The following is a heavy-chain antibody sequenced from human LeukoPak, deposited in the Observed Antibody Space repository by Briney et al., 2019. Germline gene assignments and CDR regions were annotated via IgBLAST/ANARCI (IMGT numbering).Heavy chain of an antibody. CDR3: ARAPYSSGWYEGRFDY. V-gene: IGHV1-2*02. D-gene: IGHD6-19*01. CDR2: INPNSGGT. Sequence: ASVKVSCKASGYTFTSYYMHWVRQAPGQGLEWMGWINPNSGGTNYAQKFQGRVTMTRDTSISTAYMELSRLRSDDTAVYYCARAPYSSGWYEGRFDYWGQGTLVTVSS. J-gene: IGHJ4*02. CDR1: GYTFTSYY.